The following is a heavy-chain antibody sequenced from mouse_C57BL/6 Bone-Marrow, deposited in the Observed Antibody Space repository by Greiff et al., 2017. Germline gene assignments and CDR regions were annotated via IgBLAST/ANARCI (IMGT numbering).Heavy chain of an antibody. Sequence: EVKLMESGGDLVKPGGSLKLSCAASGFTFSSYGMSWVRQTPDKRLEWVATISSGGSYTYYPASVKGRFTISRDNAKNTLYLQMSRLKSEDTAEYYCAKSTLLLRYPFAYWGQGTLVTVSA. CDR1: GFTFSSYG. CDR2: ISSGGSYT. D-gene: IGHD1-1*01. J-gene: IGHJ3*01. V-gene: IGHV5-6*01. CDR3: AKSTLLLRYPFAY.